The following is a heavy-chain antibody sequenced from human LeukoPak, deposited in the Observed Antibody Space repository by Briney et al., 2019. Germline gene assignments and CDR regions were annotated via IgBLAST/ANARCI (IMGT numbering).Heavy chain of an antibody. CDR1: GGSISSYY. Sequence: SETLSLTCTVSGGSISSYYWSWIRQPPGKGPEWIGYIYYGGSTNYNPSLNSRVTISVDTSKNQCSLKLSSVTAAVTAVYYCARGEMAPMGGDAFDIWGQGTMVTVSS. CDR3: ARGEMAPMGGDAFDI. J-gene: IGHJ3*02. CDR2: IYYGGST. V-gene: IGHV4-59*01. D-gene: IGHD5-24*01.